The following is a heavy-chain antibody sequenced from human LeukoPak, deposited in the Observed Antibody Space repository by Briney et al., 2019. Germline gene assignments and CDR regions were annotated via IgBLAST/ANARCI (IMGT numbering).Heavy chain of an antibody. CDR3: TRRTQYSSSWYGGYDY. J-gene: IGHJ4*02. V-gene: IGHV3-73*01. D-gene: IGHD6-13*01. Sequence: PGGSLRLSCAASGFTFSGSAMHWVRQASGKGLEWVGRIRSKANSYATAYAASVKGRFTISRDDSKNTAYLQMNSLKTEDTAVYYCTRRTQYSSSWYGGYDYWGQGTLVTVS. CDR1: GFTFSGSA. CDR2: IRSKANSYAT.